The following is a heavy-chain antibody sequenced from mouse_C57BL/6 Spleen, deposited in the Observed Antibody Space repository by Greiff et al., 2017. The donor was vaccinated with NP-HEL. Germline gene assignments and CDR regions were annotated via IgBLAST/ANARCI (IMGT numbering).Heavy chain of an antibody. D-gene: IGHD1-1*01. V-gene: IGHV5-15*01. Sequence: EVKLMESGGGLVQPGGSLKLSCAASGFTFSDYGMAWVRQAPRKGPEWVAFISNLAYSIYYADTVTGRFTISRENAKNTLYLEMSSLRSEDTAMYYCASSPGYGSSYWYFDVWGTGTTVTVSS. CDR2: ISNLAYSI. CDR1: GFTFSDYG. CDR3: ASSPGYGSSYWYFDV. J-gene: IGHJ1*03.